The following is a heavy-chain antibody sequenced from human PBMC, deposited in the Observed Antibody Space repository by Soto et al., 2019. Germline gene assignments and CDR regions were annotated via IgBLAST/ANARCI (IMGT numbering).Heavy chain of an antibody. CDR2: IYYSGST. Sequence: QVKLQESGPGLVKPSQTLSLTCTVSGGSISSGGYYWSWIRQHPGKGLEWIGYIYYSGSTYYNPSLQSRVTISVDTSKNQFSLKLSSVTAADTAVYYCAREYGDYGRTYGMDVWGQGTTVTVSS. J-gene: IGHJ6*02. CDR1: GGSISSGGYY. D-gene: IGHD4-17*01. V-gene: IGHV4-31*03. CDR3: AREYGDYGRTYGMDV.